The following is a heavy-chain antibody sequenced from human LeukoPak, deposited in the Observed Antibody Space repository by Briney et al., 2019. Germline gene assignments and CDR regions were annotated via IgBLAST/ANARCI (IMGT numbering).Heavy chain of an antibody. D-gene: IGHD3-3*01. Sequence: RASVKVSCKASGGTFSSYAISWVRQAPGQGLEWMGRIIPILGIANYAQKFQGRVTITADKSTSTAYMELSSLRSEDTAVYYCARELGELEWLYVYYFDYWGQGTLVTVSS. CDR3: ARELGELEWLYVYYFDY. V-gene: IGHV1-69*04. CDR2: IIPILGIA. CDR1: GGTFSSYA. J-gene: IGHJ4*02.